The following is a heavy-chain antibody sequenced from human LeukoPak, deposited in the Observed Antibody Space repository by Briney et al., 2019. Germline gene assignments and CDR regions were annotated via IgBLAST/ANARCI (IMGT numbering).Heavy chain of an antibody. CDR1: GYTFTGYY. CDR3: ARVQVVDFDP. V-gene: IGHV1-2*02. J-gene: IGHJ5*02. Sequence: ASVKASCKTSGYTFTGYYIHRVRQSPGQGLEWMGWINCNTGVTNYAQKVQGRITMTRDTSISTAYMELSSLRSGDTAVYYCARVQVVDFDPWGQGTLVTVTS. D-gene: IGHD2-2*01. CDR2: INCNTGVT.